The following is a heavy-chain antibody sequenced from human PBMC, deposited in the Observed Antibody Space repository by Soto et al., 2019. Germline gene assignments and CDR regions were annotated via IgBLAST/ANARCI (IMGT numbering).Heavy chain of an antibody. CDR1: GGSISSYY. CDR3: ARPGRGYCSGGSCYYYFDY. D-gene: IGHD2-15*01. V-gene: IGHV4-59*08. CDR2: IYYSGST. Sequence: QVQLQESGPGLVKPSETLSLTCTVSGGSISSYYWSWIRQPPGKGLEWIGYIYYSGSTNYNPSLXSQVSISVATXXNXFXXKLSSVTAADTAVYYCARPGRGYCSGGSCYYYFDYWGQGTLVTVSS. J-gene: IGHJ4*02.